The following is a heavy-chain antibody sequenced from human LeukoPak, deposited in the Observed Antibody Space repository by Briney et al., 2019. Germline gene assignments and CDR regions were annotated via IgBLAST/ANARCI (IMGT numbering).Heavy chain of an antibody. J-gene: IGHJ4*02. CDR1: GFTFSNYA. Sequence: GGSLRLSCAASGFTFSNYAMSWVRQAPGKGLEWVSVISGSGCSTYYADSVKGRFTISRDNSKNTLYMQMNSLRAEVTAVYFCASLVDTAMFDHWGQGTLVTVSS. V-gene: IGHV3-23*01. CDR2: ISGSGCST. D-gene: IGHD5-18*01. CDR3: ASLVDTAMFDH.